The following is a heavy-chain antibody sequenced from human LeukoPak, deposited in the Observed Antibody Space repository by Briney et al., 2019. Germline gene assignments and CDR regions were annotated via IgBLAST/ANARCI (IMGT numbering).Heavy chain of an antibody. CDR1: GYTFTSYG. CDR2: ISAYNGNT. V-gene: IGHV1-18*01. D-gene: IGHD2-2*01. CDR3: AKAYPHTYFDY. Sequence: ASVKASCKASGYTFTSYGISWVRQAPGQGLEWMGWISAYNGNTNYAQKLQGRVTMTTDTSTSTAYMELRSLRSDDTAVYYCAKAYPHTYFDYWGQGTLVTVSS. J-gene: IGHJ4*02.